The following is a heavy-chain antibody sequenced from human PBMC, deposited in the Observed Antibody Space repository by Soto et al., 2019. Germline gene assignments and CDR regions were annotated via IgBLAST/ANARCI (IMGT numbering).Heavy chain of an antibody. D-gene: IGHD6-13*01. V-gene: IGHV4-4*02. CDR3: ARSPRSIAAGGIDY. CDR2: IYHSGST. CDR1: GGSISTSNL. Sequence: SETLSLPCAVSGGSISTSNLWTWVRQPPGKGLEWIGEIYHSGSTNYNPSLKSRVTISVDKSKNQFSLKLYSVTAADTAVYYCARSPRSIAAGGIDYWCQG. J-gene: IGHJ4*02.